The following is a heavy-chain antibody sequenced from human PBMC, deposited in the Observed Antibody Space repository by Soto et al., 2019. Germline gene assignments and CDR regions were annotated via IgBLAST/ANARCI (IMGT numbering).Heavy chain of an antibody. V-gene: IGHV4-4*07. CDR3: ARDRGDYGSADY. D-gene: IGHD3-10*01. Sequence: QVQLQESGPGLVNPSETLSLTCTVSGGSIDSYYWSWIRQSAGRGLEWIGRIYSSGSTNYILSLNSRVTMSVDTTKNQFSLRLSSVTAADTGVYYCARDRGDYGSADYWGQGTLVTVSS. CDR2: IYSSGST. J-gene: IGHJ4*02. CDR1: GGSIDSYY.